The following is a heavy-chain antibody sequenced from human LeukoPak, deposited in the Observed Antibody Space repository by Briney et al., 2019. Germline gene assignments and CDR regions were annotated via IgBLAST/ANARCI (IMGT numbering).Heavy chain of an antibody. V-gene: IGHV1-2*02. CDR2: INPNSGGT. CDR3: ARARRPGIAVAGDY. J-gene: IGHJ4*02. Sequence: ASVKVSCKASGYTFTAYYMHWVRQAPGQGLEWMGWINPNSGGTNYAQKFQGRVTMTRDTSISTAYMELSRLRSDDTAVYYCARARRPGIAVAGDYWGQGTLVTISS. CDR1: GYTFTAYY. D-gene: IGHD6-19*01.